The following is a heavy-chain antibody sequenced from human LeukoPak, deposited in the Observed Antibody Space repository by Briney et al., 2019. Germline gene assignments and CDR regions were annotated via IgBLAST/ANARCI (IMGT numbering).Heavy chain of an antibody. Sequence: SETLSLTCAVYGGSFSGYYWSWIRQPPGKGLEWIGETNHSGSTNYNPSLKSRVTISVDTSKNQFSLKLSSVTAADTAVYYCARAGARWLDRLSSYFDYWGQGTLVTVSS. CDR3: ARAGARWLDRLSSYFDY. J-gene: IGHJ4*02. CDR1: GGSFSGYY. D-gene: IGHD6-19*01. CDR2: TNHSGST. V-gene: IGHV4-34*01.